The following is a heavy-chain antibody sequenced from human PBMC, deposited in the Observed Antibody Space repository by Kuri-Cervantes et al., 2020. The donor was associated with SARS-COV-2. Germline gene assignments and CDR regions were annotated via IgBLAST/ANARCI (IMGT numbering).Heavy chain of an antibody. V-gene: IGHV3-48*01. CDR1: GFTVSSSE. CDR2: VSSSSSTI. Sequence: GGSLRLSCAASGFTVSSSEMSWVRQAPGKGLEWVSYVSSSSSTIYYADSVKGRFTISRDNAKNSLYLQMNSLRAEDTAVYYCAREERSPMRFGYFDLWGRGTLVTVSS. D-gene: IGHD3-10*01. J-gene: IGHJ2*01. CDR3: AREERSPMRFGYFDL.